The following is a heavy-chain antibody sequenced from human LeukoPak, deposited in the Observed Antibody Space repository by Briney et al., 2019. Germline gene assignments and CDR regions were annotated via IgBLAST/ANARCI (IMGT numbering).Heavy chain of an antibody. J-gene: IGHJ5*02. CDR3: AREAPKGYSSSSGWFDP. CDR1: GGSISSYY. V-gene: IGHV4-34*01. D-gene: IGHD6-6*01. CDR2: INHSGST. Sequence: SETLSLTCTVSGGSISSYYWSWIRQPPGKGLEWIGEINHSGSTNYNPSLKSRVTISVDTSKNQFSLKLSSVTAADTAVYYCAREAPKGYSSSSGWFDPWGQGTLVTVSS.